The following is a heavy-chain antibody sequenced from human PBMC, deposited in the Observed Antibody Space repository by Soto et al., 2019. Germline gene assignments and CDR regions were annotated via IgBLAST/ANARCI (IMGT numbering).Heavy chain of an antibody. CDR2: ISYDGNNK. D-gene: IGHD1-1*01. V-gene: IGHV3-30*18. CDR3: AKSVYNWNDGFFDY. J-gene: IGHJ4*02. CDR1: GFTFSTYG. Sequence: SGGSLRLSCAASGFTFSTYGMHWVRQAPGKGLEWVAVISYDGNNKYYADSVKGRFTISRDNSKNTLYLQMSSLRAEDTAVYYCAKSVYNWNDGFFDYWGQGTLVTVSS.